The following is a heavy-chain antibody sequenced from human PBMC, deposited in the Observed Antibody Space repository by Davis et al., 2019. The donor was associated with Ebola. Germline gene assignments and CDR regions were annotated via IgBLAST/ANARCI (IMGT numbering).Heavy chain of an antibody. D-gene: IGHD3-3*01. Sequence: MPSETLSLTCAVYGGSFSGYYWSWIRQPPGKGLEWIGEINHSGSTNYNPSLKSRVTISVDTSKNQFSLKLSSVTAANTAVYYCARFGDDFWSGYYMPYYYYGMDVWGKGTTVTVSS. J-gene: IGHJ6*04. CDR2: INHSGST. V-gene: IGHV4-34*01. CDR3: ARFGDDFWSGYYMPYYYYGMDV. CDR1: GGSFSGYY.